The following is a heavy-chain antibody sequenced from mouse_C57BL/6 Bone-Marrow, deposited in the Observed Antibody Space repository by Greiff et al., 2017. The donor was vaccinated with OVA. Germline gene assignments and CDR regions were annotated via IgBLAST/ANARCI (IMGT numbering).Heavy chain of an antibody. Sequence: VQLQQPGAELVKPGASVKLSCKAPGYTFTSYWMHWVKQRPGQGLEWIGMIHPNSGSTNYNEKFKSKATLTVDKSSSTAYMQLSSLTSEDSAVYYCQIYDGYYGAMDYWGQGTSVTVSS. CDR3: QIYDGYYGAMDY. CDR2: IHPNSGST. D-gene: IGHD2-3*01. J-gene: IGHJ4*01. CDR1: GYTFTSYW. V-gene: IGHV1-64*01.